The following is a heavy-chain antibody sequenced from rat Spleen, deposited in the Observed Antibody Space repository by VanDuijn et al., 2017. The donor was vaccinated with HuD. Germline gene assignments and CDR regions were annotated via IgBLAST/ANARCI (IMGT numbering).Heavy chain of an antibody. CDR3: ARETGYNSYFDY. Sequence: VQLKESGPGLVQSSQTLSLTCTVSGFSLISYAVNWVRQPPGKGLEWVATIIYDGSSTYYRDSVKGRFTISRDNAKNTLYLQMDSLRSEDTATYYCARETGYNSYFDYWGQGVMVTVSS. CDR1: GFSLISYA. D-gene: IGHD1-4*01. J-gene: IGHJ2*01. CDR2: IIYDGSST. V-gene: IGHV5-17*01.